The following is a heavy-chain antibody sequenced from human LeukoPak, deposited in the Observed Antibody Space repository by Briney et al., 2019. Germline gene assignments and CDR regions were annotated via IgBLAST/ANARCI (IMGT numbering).Heavy chain of an antibody. CDR1: GYTFTDYY. CDR2: IKPNNGGT. Sequence: ASVKVSCKASGYTFTDYYIHWVRQAPGQGLEWVGWIKPNNGGTNYAQKFQGRVTMTRDTSISTAYMELSSLTSDDTAVYYCAGANWAAGVAFDYWAREPWSPSPQ. V-gene: IGHV1-2*02. J-gene: IGHJ4*02. D-gene: IGHD7-27*01. CDR3: AGANWAAGVAFDY.